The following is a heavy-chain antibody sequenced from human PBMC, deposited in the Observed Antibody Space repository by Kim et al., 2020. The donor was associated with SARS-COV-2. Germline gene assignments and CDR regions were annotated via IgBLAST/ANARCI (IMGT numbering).Heavy chain of an antibody. J-gene: IGHJ6*02. Sequence: SVKVSCKASGGTFSSYAISWVRQAPGQGLEWMGGIIPIFGTANYAQKFQGRVTITADESTSTAYMELSSLRSEDTAVYYCARGLYGSGSYSYYYYGMDVLGQGTTVTVSS. V-gene: IGHV1-69*13. CDR3: ARGLYGSGSYSYYYYGMDV. CDR2: IIPIFGTA. CDR1: GGTFSSYA. D-gene: IGHD3-10*01.